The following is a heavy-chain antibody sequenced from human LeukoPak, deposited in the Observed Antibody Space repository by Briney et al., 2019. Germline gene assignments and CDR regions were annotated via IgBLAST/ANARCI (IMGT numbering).Heavy chain of an antibody. Sequence: SETLSLTCTVSGGSISSSSYYWGWIRQPPGKGLEWIGSIYYSGSTYYNPSLKSRVTISVDTSKNQFSLKLSSVTAADTAVYYRARVAAGYYYYYYYMDVWGKGTTVTVSS. J-gene: IGHJ6*03. V-gene: IGHV4-39*07. CDR2: IYYSGST. CDR3: ARVAAGYYYYYYYMDV. D-gene: IGHD3-9*01. CDR1: GGSISSSSYY.